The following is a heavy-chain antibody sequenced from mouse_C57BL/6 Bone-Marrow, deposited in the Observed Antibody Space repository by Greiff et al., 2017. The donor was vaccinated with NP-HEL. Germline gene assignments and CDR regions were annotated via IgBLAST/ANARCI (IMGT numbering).Heavy chain of an antibody. Sequence: VKLQESGAELVKPGASVKLSCKASGYTFTEYTIHWVKQRSGQGLEWIGWFYPGSGSIKYNEKFKDKATLTADKSSSTVYMELSRLTSEDSAVYFCARHEESLYGYDDYFDYWGQGTTLTVSS. CDR2: FYPGSGSI. CDR3: ARHEESLYGYDDYFDY. J-gene: IGHJ2*01. CDR1: GYTFTEYT. V-gene: IGHV1-62-2*01. D-gene: IGHD2-2*01.